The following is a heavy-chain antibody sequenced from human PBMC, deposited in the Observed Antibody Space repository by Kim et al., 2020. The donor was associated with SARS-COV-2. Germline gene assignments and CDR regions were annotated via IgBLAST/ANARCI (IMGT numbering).Heavy chain of an antibody. CDR3: ARGISSLEGIYYFDY. J-gene: IGHJ4*02. CDR1: GYTFTNYA. CDR2: INAGNGNT. Sequence: ASVKVSCRASGYTFTNYAMHWVRQAPGQTLEWMGWINAGNGNTKFSQKFQGRVTITRDTSASTAYMELSSLRSEDTALYYCARGISSLEGIYYFDYWGQGTLVTVSS. V-gene: IGHV1-3*01.